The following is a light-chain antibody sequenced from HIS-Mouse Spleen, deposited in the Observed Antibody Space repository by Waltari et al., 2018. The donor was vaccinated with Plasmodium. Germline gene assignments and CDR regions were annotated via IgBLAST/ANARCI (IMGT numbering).Light chain of an antibody. CDR1: QSVSSN. CDR2: GAA. V-gene: IGKV3-15*01. J-gene: IGKJ3*01. CDR3: QQYNNWPFT. Sequence: EIVMTQSPATLSVSPGERAALSCRASQSVSSNLAWYQQKPGQAPRLLLYGAAPRATGMPARFSGSGSGKEFTLTISSLQSEDFAVYCCQQYNNWPFTFGPGTKVDIK.